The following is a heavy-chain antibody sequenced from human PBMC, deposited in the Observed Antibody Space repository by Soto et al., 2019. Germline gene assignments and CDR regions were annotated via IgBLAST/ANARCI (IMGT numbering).Heavy chain of an antibody. J-gene: IGHJ4*02. CDR1: GGTFSSYA. D-gene: IGHD3-22*01. V-gene: IGHV1-69*13. CDR3: ARGLGDYYDSSGYPYYFDY. Sequence: SVKVSCKASGGTFSSYAISWVRQAPGQGLEWMGGIIPIFGTANYAQKFQGRVTITADESTSTAYMELSSLRSEDTAVYYCARGLGDYYDSSGYPYYFDYWGQGTLVTVS. CDR2: IIPIFGTA.